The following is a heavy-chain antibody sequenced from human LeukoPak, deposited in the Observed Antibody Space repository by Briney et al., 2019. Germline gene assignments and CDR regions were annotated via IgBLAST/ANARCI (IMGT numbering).Heavy chain of an antibody. CDR3: ARDPTQYIAVAGTWIGY. CDR2: IIPILGIA. V-gene: IGHV1-69*04. Sequence: SVKVSCKASGGTFSSYAMSWVRQAPGQGLEWMGRIIPILGIANYAQKFQGRVTITADKSTSTAYMELSSLRSEDTAVYYCARDPTQYIAVAGTWIGYWGQGTLVTVSS. J-gene: IGHJ4*02. D-gene: IGHD6-19*01. CDR1: GGTFSSYA.